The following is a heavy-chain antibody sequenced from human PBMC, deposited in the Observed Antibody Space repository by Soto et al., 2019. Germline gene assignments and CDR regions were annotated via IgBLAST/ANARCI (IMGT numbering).Heavy chain of an antibody. CDR1: GFTFTSSA. CDR3: AAATYCSSTSCYVPYYYYYYMDV. J-gene: IGHJ6*03. V-gene: IGHV1-58*02. D-gene: IGHD2-2*01. CDR2: IVVGSGNT. Sequence: QMPLVQSGPEVKKPGTSVKVSCKASGFTFTSSAMQWVRQARGQRLEWIGWIVVGSGNTNYAQKFQERVTITRDMSTSTAYMELSSLRSEDTAVYYCAAATYCSSTSCYVPYYYYYYMDVWGKGTTVTVSS.